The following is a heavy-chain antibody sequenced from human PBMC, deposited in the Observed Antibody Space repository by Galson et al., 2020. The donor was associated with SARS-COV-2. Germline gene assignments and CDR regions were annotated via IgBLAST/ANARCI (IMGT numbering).Heavy chain of an antibody. V-gene: IGHV3-13*01. Sequence: GGSLRLSCAASGFTFSSYDMHWVRQATGKGLEWVSAIGTAGDTYYPGSVKGRFTISRENAKNSLYLQMNSLRAGDTAVYYCARGSTHYYYYYMDVWGKVTTVTVSS. CDR1: GFTFSSYD. CDR2: IGTAGDT. CDR3: ARGSTHYYYYYMDV. J-gene: IGHJ6*03.